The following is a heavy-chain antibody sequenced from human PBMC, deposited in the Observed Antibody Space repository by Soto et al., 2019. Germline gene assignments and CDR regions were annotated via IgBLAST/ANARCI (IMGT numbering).Heavy chain of an antibody. CDR2: INHSGST. J-gene: IGHJ6*02. Sequence: PSETLSLACAVYGGSFSGYYWSWIRQPPGKGLEWIGEINHSGSTNYNPSLKSRVTISVDTSKNQFSLKLSSVTAADTAVYYCARYVSYGYYYYYGMDVWGQGTTVTVSS. D-gene: IGHD5-18*01. CDR3: ARYVSYGYYYYYGMDV. CDR1: GGSFSGYY. V-gene: IGHV4-34*01.